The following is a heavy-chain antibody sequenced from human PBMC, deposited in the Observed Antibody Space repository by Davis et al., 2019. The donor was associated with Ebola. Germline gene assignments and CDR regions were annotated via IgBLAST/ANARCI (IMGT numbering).Heavy chain of an antibody. J-gene: IGHJ6*02. D-gene: IGHD2-2*02. CDR3: ARDEDYCSSTSCYNYNGMDV. CDR1: GFTFSSYA. CDR2: ISYDGINK. Sequence: GESLKISCAASGFTFSSYAMSWVRQAPGPGLEWVALISYDGINKYYADSVKGRFTISRDNSKNTLYLQMNSLRAEDTAVYYCARDEDYCSSTSCYNYNGMDVWGQGTTVTVSS. V-gene: IGHV3-30-3*01.